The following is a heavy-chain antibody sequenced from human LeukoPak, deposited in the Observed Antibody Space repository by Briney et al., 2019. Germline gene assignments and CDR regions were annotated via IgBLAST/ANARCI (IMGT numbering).Heavy chain of an antibody. Sequence: PSETLSLTCAVSGYSISSGYYWGWIRQPPGKGLEWIGSIYHSGSTYHNPSLKSRVTISVDTSKNQFSLKLSPVTAADTAVYYCARYIWDYYYGSGSSAGWFDPWGQGTLVTVSS. CDR3: ARYIWDYYYGSGSSAGWFDP. D-gene: IGHD3-10*01. J-gene: IGHJ5*02. CDR1: GYSISSGYY. CDR2: IYHSGST. V-gene: IGHV4-38-2*01.